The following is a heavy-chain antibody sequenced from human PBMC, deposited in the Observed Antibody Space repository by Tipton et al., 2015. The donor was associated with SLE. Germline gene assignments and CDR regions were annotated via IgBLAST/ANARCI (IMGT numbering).Heavy chain of an antibody. Sequence: GLVKPSETLSLTCNVSGGSVSFGSDFWGWIRQPPGKGLEWIGSFHYSGATYSNPSLKSRVTMSLDTSKNQISLKLRSVTVADTAVYYCARTSSPWYFDVWGRGTLVTVSS. V-gene: IGHV4-39*07. CDR3: ARTSSPWYFDV. CDR1: GGSVSFGSDF. D-gene: IGHD6-6*01. CDR2: FHYSGAT. J-gene: IGHJ2*01.